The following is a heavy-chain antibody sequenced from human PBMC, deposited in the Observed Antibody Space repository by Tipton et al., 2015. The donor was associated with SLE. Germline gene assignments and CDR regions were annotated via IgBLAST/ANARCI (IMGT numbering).Heavy chain of an antibody. J-gene: IGHJ4*02. Sequence: QSGAEVKKPGSSVKVSCKASGGTFSNYDISWVRQAPGQGLEWMGGIIPIFDSANYAQKFQGRMTITADESTSTVHMELSSLTSEDTAVYYCARVAPEPGTTAYWGQGVQVTVSS. CDR1: GGTFSNYD. V-gene: IGHV1-69*19. CDR2: IIPIFDSA. D-gene: IGHD1-1*01. CDR3: ARVAPEPGTTAY.